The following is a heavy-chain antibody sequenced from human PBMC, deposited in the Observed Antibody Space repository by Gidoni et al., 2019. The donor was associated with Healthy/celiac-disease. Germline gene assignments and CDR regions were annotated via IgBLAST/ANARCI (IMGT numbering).Heavy chain of an antibody. V-gene: IGHV4-59*01. D-gene: IGHD5-18*01. CDR3: ARGDRYRGGFDP. CDR1: GGSISSYY. J-gene: IGHJ5*02. CDR2: IYYSGST. Sequence: VQLQESGPGLVKPSETLSLTCTVSGGSISSYYWSWIRQPPGKGLEWIGYIYYSGSTNYNPSLKSRVTISVDTSKNQFSLKLSSVTAADTAVYYCARGDRYRGGFDPWGQGTLVTVSS.